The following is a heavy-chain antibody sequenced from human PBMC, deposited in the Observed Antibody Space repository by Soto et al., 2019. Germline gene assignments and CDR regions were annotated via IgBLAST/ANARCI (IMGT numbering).Heavy chain of an antibody. CDR1: GGTFSSYA. J-gene: IGHJ4*02. Sequence: SVKVSCKASGGTFSSYAISWVRQAPGQGLEWMGGIIPILGTANYAQKFQGRVTITADESTSTAYMELSSLRSEDTAVYYCARGGKNTEYYYDSSGYGYYWGQGTLVTVSS. CDR3: ARGGKNTEYYYDSSGYGYY. CDR2: IIPILGTA. V-gene: IGHV1-69*13. D-gene: IGHD3-22*01.